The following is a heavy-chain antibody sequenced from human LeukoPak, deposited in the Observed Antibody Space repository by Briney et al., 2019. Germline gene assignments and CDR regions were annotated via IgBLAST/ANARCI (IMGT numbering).Heavy chain of an antibody. J-gene: IGHJ4*02. CDR2: ISYDGSNK. CDR1: GFTFSSYG. V-gene: IGHV3-30*18. Sequence: GRSLRLSCAASGFTFSSYGIHWVRQAPGKGLEWVAVISYDGSNKYYADSVKGRFTISRDNSKNTLYLQMNSLRAEDTAVYYCAKVVSAVAGTTDYWGQGTLVTVSS. D-gene: IGHD6-19*01. CDR3: AKVVSAVAGTTDY.